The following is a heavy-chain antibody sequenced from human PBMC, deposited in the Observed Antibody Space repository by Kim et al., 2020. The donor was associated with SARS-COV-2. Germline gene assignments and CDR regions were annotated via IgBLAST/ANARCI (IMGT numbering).Heavy chain of an antibody. CDR2: GST. CDR3: ASTSQGLGY. J-gene: IGHJ4*02. D-gene: IGHD3-16*01. V-gene: IGHV4-4*09. Sequence: GSTNYNPSLKSRVTISVDTSKNQFSLKLSSVTAADTAVYYCASTSQGLGYWGQGTLVTVSS.